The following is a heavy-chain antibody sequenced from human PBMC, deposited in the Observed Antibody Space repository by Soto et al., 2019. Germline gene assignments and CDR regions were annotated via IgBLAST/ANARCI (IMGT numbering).Heavy chain of an antibody. Sequence: GESLKISCAASGFTFGDYGMSWVRQAPGKGLEWVSGINWNGGSTGYADSVKGRFTISRDNAKNSLYLQMNSLRAEDTALYYCARDLDGDWGNRDYWGQGTLVTVSS. CDR1: GFTFGDYG. V-gene: IGHV3-20*04. D-gene: IGHD3-16*01. CDR2: INWNGGST. CDR3: ARDLDGDWGNRDY. J-gene: IGHJ4*02.